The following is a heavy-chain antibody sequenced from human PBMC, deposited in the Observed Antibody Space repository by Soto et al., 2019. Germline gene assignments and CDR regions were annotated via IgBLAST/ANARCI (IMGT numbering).Heavy chain of an antibody. CDR2: IYHSGST. CDR3: ARGPLGFGAGYYFDY. Sequence: SETLSLTCTVSGYSISSGYYWGWIRQPPGKGLEWIGSIYHSGSTYYNPSLKSRVTISVDTSKNQFSLKLSAVTAADTAVYYCARGPLGFGAGYYFDYWGQGTLVTVSS. V-gene: IGHV4-38-2*02. J-gene: IGHJ4*02. CDR1: GYSISSGYY. D-gene: IGHD3-10*01.